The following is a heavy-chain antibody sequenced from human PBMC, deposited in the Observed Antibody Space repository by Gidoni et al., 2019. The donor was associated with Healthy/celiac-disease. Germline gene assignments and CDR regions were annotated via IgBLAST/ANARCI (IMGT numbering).Heavy chain of an antibody. Sequence: QVQLQESGPGLVKPSETLSLTCTVSGGSISSYYWILIRQPPGKGREWIGYSYYSGSTNYNPSLKSRVTISVDTSKNQFSLKLSAVTAADTAVYYCARDRGKGAFDIWGQGTMVTVSS. V-gene: IGHV4-59*01. D-gene: IGHD3-10*01. CDR3: ARDRGKGAFDI. CDR2: SYYSGST. CDR1: GGSISSYY. J-gene: IGHJ3*02.